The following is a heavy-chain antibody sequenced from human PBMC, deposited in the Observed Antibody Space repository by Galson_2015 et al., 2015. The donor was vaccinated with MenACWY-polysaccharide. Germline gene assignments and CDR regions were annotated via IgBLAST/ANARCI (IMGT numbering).Heavy chain of an antibody. D-gene: IGHD3-10*01. V-gene: IGHV3-23*01. CDR1: GFTLRSYT. CDR2: ISGSGGGT. CDR3: AKANYNSGTFLYGMDV. Sequence: SLRLSCAASGFTLRSYTMSWVRQGPRKGLEWVSTISGSGGGTYYVDSVTGRFSVSRDKSKNTVYLQMNTLRAEDTAVYYCAKANYNSGTFLYGMDVWGLGTTVTVSS. J-gene: IGHJ6*02.